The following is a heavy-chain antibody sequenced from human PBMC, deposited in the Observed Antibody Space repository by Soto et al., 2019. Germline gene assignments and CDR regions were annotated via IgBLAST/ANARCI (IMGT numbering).Heavy chain of an antibody. CDR1: GGSISSYF. J-gene: IGHJ1*01. CDR3: ASLVSVAGVVSTTHFQH. CDR2: IYYSGST. D-gene: IGHD3-3*01. V-gene: IGHV4-59*01. Sequence: SETLSLTCTVSGGSISSYFWSWIRQPPGKGLEWIGYIYYSGSTNYTPSLTSRVTISVDTSKNHFALRLSAVTAADSAVYFCASLVSVAGVVSTTHFQHWGQSTLVNVSS.